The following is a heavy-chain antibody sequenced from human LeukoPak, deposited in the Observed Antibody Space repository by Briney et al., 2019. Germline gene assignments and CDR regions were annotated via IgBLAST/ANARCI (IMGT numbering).Heavy chain of an antibody. CDR2: ISSSSSYI. V-gene: IGHV3-21*01. CDR1: GFTFSSYS. J-gene: IGHJ4*02. CDR3: ARDLTVADHFDY. Sequence: GGSLRLSCAASGFTFSSYSMNWVRQAPGKGLEWVSSISSSSSYIYYADSVKGRFTISRDNAKNSLYLQMNSLRAEDTAVYYCARDLTVADHFDYWGQGTLVTVSS. D-gene: IGHD6-19*01.